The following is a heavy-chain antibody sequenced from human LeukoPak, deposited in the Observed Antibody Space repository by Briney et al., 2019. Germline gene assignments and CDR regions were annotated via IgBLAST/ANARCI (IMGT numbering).Heavy chain of an antibody. CDR1: GGSISSYY. Sequence: SETLSLTCTVSGGSISSYYWSRIRQPPGKGLEWIGYIYTSGSTNYNPSLKSRVTISVDTSKNQFSLKLSSVTAADTAVYYCARHEGIYSSSSGLPFDPWGQGTLVTVSS. J-gene: IGHJ5*02. D-gene: IGHD6-6*01. CDR3: ARHEGIYSSSSGLPFDP. CDR2: IYTSGST. V-gene: IGHV4-4*09.